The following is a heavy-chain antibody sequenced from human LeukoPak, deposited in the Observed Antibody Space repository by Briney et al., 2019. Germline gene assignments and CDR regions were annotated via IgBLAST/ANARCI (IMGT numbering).Heavy chain of an antibody. V-gene: IGHV3-21*01. D-gene: IGHD2-15*01. CDR1: GFTFSTYS. CDR2: ISGSSSYI. Sequence: GGSLRLSCAASGFTFSTYSMNWVRQAPGKGLEWVSSISGSSSYIYYADSVKGRFTISRDNAKNSLFLQMNSLRAEDTAVYYCAREGSGTCYPGRGCNYYGMDVWGQGTTVTVSS. CDR3: AREGSGTCYPGRGCNYYGMDV. J-gene: IGHJ6*02.